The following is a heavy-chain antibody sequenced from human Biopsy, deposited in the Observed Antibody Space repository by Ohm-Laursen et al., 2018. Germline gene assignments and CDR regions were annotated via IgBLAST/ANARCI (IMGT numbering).Heavy chain of an antibody. Sequence: SLRLSCSASGFTLSGFSMNWVRQAPGKGLAWVSSINASGNHIYYTDSVKGRFTVSRDNGKNSVYLQMNSLRVEDTAVYYCARDGEAKYCKHGVCPSGFWGQGTLVTVSS. CDR1: GFTLSGFS. CDR3: ARDGEAKYCKHGVCPSGF. V-gene: IGHV3-21*01. D-gene: IGHD2-8*01. J-gene: IGHJ4*02. CDR2: INASGNHI.